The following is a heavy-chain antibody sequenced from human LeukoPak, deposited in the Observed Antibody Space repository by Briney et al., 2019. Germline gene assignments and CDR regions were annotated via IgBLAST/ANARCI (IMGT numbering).Heavy chain of an antibody. CDR1: GFTFSSYS. J-gene: IGHJ6*02. CDR3: AREVWFGEYYAMDV. CDR2: ISSSSSYI. Sequence: GGSLRLSCAASGFTFSSYSMNWVRQAPGKGLEWVSSISSSSSYIYYADSVKGRFTISRDNAKNSLYLQMNSLRAEDTAVYYCAREVWFGEYYAMDVWGQGTTVTVSS. V-gene: IGHV3-21*01. D-gene: IGHD3-10*01.